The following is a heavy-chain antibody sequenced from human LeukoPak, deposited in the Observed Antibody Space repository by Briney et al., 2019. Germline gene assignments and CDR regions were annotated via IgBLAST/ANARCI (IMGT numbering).Heavy chain of an antibody. CDR2: LYYGGNT. Sequence: PSETLSLTCSVSGASISSGTYYWAWIRQPPGKGLEWIGSLYYGGNTHYNPSLESRVAISVDTSRNHLSVRLTSVTAADTAVYYCARVIVGATTYWGQGTLVTVSS. CDR1: GASISSGTYY. D-gene: IGHD1-26*01. J-gene: IGHJ4*02. V-gene: IGHV4-39*02. CDR3: ARVIVGATTY.